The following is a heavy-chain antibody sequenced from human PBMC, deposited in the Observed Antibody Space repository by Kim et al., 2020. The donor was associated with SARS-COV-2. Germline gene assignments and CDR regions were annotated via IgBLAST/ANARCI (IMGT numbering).Heavy chain of an antibody. V-gene: IGHV4-39*07. CDR3: MREHDISTGGGYYFDN. D-gene: IGHD3-9*01. Sequence: SRITISRDTSKNQFSLKLSSVTAADTAVYYCMREHDISTGGGYYFDNWGQGTLVTVSS. J-gene: IGHJ4*02.